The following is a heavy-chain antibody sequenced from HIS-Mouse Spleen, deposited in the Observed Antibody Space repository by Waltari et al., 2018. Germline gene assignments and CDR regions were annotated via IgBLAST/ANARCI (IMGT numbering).Heavy chain of an antibody. V-gene: IGHV1-2*02. CDR1: GYTFTGYY. J-gene: IGHJ5*02. CDR2: INPNGGGT. CDR3: ARGSGRWELLLPNWFDP. Sequence: QVQLVQSGAEVKKPGASVKVSCKASGYTFTGYYMHWVRQAPGQGLEWMGWINPNGGGTNEAQKFEGRVTMTRDTSISTAYMGLSRLRSDDTAVYYCARGSGRWELLLPNWFDPWGQGTLVTVSS. D-gene: IGHD1-26*01.